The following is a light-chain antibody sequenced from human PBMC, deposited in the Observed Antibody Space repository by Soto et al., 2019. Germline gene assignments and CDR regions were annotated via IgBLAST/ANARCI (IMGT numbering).Light chain of an antibody. J-gene: IGKJ1*01. CDR3: QQYNSYSQT. CDR2: GAS. Sequence: EIVLTQSPGTLSLSPGQRATLSCRASESISRDYLAWYQQRLGQAPRLLIYGASSGATGIPDRFSGSGSGTDFTLTISRLEPEDFATYYCQQYNSYSQTFGQGTKVEIK. CDR1: ESISRDY. V-gene: IGKV3-20*01.